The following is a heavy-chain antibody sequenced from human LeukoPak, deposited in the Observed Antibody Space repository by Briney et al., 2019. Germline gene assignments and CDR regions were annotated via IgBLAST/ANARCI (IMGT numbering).Heavy chain of an antibody. CDR1: GFTFSSYA. CDR3: VKFPTAHYFDY. CDR2: ISGSGGST. Sequence: PGGSLRLSCAASGFTFSSYAMSWVRQAPGKGLEWVSAISGSGGSTYYADSVKGRFTISRDNSKNTLFLQMNSLRAEDAAIYYCVKFPTAHYFDYWGHGTLVTVSS. V-gene: IGHV3-23*01. D-gene: IGHD4-17*01. J-gene: IGHJ4*01.